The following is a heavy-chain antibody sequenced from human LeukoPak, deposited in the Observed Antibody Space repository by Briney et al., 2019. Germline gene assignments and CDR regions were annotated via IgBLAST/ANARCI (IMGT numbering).Heavy chain of an antibody. V-gene: IGHV1-2*02. J-gene: IGHJ4*02. D-gene: IGHD2-15*01. Sequence: ASVTVSCKASGYTFSGTGWYLYWLRQAPGQGLECMGWIYPYTGATHYAQKFQGRVAMTRDTSISTAYMELSRLRPDDTAVYYCARDFVDSSVDYWGQGTLVTVSS. CDR1: GYTFSGTGWY. CDR2: IYPYTGAT. CDR3: ARDFVDSSVDY.